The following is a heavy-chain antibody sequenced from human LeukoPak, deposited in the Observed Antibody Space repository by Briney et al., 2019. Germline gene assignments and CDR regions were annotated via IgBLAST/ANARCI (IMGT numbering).Heavy chain of an antibody. CDR1: GFTFSNFA. D-gene: IGHD3-10*01. CDR3: AREGTMYYYGSGSYSDY. V-gene: IGHV3-30*04. J-gene: IGHJ4*02. Sequence: GRSLRLSCAASGFTFSNFAMHWVRQAPGKGLDWVAFTSYDGSKKYYADSAKDRFTIPRHNSKNTLSLQMNSLRGEDTAVYFCAREGTMYYYGSGSYSDYWGQGTLVSVSS. CDR2: TSYDGSKK.